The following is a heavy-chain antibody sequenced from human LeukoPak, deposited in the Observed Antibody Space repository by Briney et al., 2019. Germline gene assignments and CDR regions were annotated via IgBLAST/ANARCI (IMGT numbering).Heavy chain of an antibody. CDR2: TYPSGST. Sequence: KPSETLSLTCTVSGGSISSYYWSWIRQPAGKGLEWIGRTYPSGSTNYNPSLKSRVTMSVDTSKNQFSLKLSSVTAADTAVYYCARDLYGELLSSGFDYWGQGTLVTVSS. CDR3: ARDLYGELLSSGFDY. CDR1: GGSISSYY. J-gene: IGHJ4*02. V-gene: IGHV4-4*07. D-gene: IGHD3-10*01.